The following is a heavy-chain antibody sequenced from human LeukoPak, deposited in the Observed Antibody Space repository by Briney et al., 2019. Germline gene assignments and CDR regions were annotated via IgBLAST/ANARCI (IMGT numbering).Heavy chain of an antibody. J-gene: IGHJ4*02. V-gene: IGHV3-13*01. CDR2: IGTAGDT. D-gene: IGHD2-2*01. CDR1: GFTFSSYD. Sequence: GGSLRLSCAASGFTFSSYDMHWVRQATGKGLEWVSAIGTAGDTYYPGSVKGRFTISRENAKNSLYLQMNSLRAGDTAVYYCARVVPARYYFDYWGQGTLVTVSS. CDR3: ARVVPARYYFDY.